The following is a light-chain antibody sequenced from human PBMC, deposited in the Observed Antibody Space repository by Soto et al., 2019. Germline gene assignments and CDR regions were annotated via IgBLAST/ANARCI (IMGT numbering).Light chain of an antibody. Sequence: DIQMTQSPSSLSASVGDRVTITCRASQSISSYLNWYQQKPGKAPKLLIYAASSLQSGAPPRFSGSGSGTDFTLTISSLQPEDFATYYCQQSYSTPPYTFGQGTKLEIK. CDR1: QSISSY. CDR3: QQSYSTPPYT. J-gene: IGKJ2*01. V-gene: IGKV1-39*01. CDR2: AAS.